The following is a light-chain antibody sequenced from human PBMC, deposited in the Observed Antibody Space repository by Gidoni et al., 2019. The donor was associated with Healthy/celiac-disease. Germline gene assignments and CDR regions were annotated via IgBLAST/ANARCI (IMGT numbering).Light chain of an antibody. Sequence: SYEMTKPPSVPVSPGQTDSITCSGDKLGDKYACWSQQKPGQSPVLVIYQDSKRPSGITERFSCSNSGNTATLTISGTQAMDEADYYWQAWDSSFVVFGGGIKLTVL. CDR1: KLGDKY. CDR3: QAWDSSFVV. V-gene: IGLV3-1*01. CDR2: QDS. J-gene: IGLJ2*01.